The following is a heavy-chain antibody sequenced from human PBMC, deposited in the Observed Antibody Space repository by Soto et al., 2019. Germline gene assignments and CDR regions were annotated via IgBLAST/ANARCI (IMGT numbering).Heavy chain of an antibody. CDR2: ISGSGGST. D-gene: IGHD6-13*01. J-gene: IGHJ3*02. Sequence: EVQLLESGGGLVQPGGSLRLSCAASGFTFSSYAMSWVRQAPGKGLEWVSAISGSGGSTYYADSVKGRFTISRDNSKNTLYQQMNSRRAEDTAVYYCAKEGSSRGGAFDIWGQGTMVTVSS. CDR1: GFTFSSYA. CDR3: AKEGSSRGGAFDI. V-gene: IGHV3-23*01.